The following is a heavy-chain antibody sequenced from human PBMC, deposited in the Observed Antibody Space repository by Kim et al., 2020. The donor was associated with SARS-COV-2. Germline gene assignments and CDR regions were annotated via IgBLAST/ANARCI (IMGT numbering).Heavy chain of an antibody. J-gene: IGHJ4*02. CDR3: ARGVTTLDF. V-gene: IGHV4-59*01. D-gene: IGHD4-17*01. CDR1: GGSISGYY. CDR2: IYYSGST. Sequence: SETLSLTCSVSGGSISGYYWSWIRQPPGKGLDWIGYIYYSGSTNYNPSLKSRVTISVDTSKNRFSLRLSSVTAADTAVYYCARGVTTLDFWGQGTLVTVSS.